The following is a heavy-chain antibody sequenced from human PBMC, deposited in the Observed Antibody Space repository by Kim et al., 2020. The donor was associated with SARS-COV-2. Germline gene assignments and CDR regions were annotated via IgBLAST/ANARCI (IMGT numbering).Heavy chain of an antibody. Sequence: SGKSRVTIPRDKSKNPLYLQMTSLKAEDTAVYYCARDEYYDFWSGYHNDYWGQGTLVTVSS. J-gene: IGHJ4*02. CDR3: ARDEYYDFWSGYHNDY. D-gene: IGHD3-3*01. V-gene: IGHV3-30*01.